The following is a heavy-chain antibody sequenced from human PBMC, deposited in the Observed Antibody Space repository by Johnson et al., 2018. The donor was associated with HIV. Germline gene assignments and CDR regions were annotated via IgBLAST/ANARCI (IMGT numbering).Heavy chain of an antibody. CDR3: ARGPLLWRAFDI. V-gene: IGHV3-30*14. CDR1: GFTFSSYA. CDR2: ISYDGSNQ. D-gene: IGHD3-10*01. Sequence: QMLLVESGGGVVQPGRSLRLSCAASGFTFSSYAMHWVRQAPGKGLEWVAVISYDGSNQYYADSVKGRFTISRDNSKNTLYLQMNSLRAEDTAVYYCARGPLLWRAFDIWGQGTMVSVSS. J-gene: IGHJ3*02.